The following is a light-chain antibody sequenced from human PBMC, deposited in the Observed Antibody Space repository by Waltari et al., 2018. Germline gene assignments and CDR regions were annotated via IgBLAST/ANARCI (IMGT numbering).Light chain of an antibody. CDR3: GSWDRSLNAEV. Sequence: QSVLTQPPSVSAAPGEEVTISCSGSNSNLETNYVSWYQQLPGSAPKLLIYDHDKRPSDIPDRFSASTSGTSAALGITGLQAGDEAVYYCGSWDRSLNAEVFGGGTKLTVL. V-gene: IGLV1-51*01. CDR1: NSNLETNY. CDR2: DHD. J-gene: IGLJ2*01.